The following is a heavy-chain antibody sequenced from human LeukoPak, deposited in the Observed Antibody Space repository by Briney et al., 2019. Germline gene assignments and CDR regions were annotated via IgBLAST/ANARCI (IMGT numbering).Heavy chain of an antibody. CDR1: GFTFSSYA. D-gene: IGHD3-9*01. V-gene: IGHV3-15*01. Sequence: GGSLRLSCAASGFTFSSYAMSWVRQAPGKGLEWVGRIKRNVDGGTTDYAEPVKGRFTISRDDSTNTLFLQMESLKTEDTAVYYCTANAPLTFGGLGTLVTVSS. CDR2: IKRNVDGGTT. CDR3: TANAPLTF. J-gene: IGHJ4*02.